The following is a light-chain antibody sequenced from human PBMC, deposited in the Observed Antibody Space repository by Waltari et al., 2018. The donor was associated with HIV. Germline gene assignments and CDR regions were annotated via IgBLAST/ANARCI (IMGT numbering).Light chain of an antibody. CDR3: SAWDRSLSAVI. J-gene: IGLJ2*01. V-gene: IGLV10-54*04. CDR1: SNNVGNQG. CDR2: KNN. Sequence: QAGLTHPPSVSKGLRQTATLTCTGDSNNVGNQGATWLQQHQGHPPKLLFYKNNNRPSGISERFSASKSGNTASLTITGLQPEDEADYFCSAWDRSLSAVIFGGGTTLIVL.